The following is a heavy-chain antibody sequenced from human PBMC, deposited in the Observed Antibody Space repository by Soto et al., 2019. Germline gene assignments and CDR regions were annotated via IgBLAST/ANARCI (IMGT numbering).Heavy chain of an antibody. Sequence: LRLSCAASGFTFSGYSVNWVRQAPGKGLEWVSYISSGSKTIYYADSVKGRFTVSRDNARNSQYLQMNSLRDEDTAVYYCAREDILGARSFDYWGQGTLVTVSS. CDR1: GFTFSGYS. CDR3: AREDILGARSFDY. D-gene: IGHD1-26*01. V-gene: IGHV3-48*02. CDR2: ISSGSKTI. J-gene: IGHJ4*02.